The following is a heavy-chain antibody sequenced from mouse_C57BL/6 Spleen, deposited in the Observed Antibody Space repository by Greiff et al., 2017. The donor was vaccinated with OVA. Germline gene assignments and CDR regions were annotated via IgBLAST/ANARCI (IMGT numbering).Heavy chain of an antibody. J-gene: IGHJ4*01. D-gene: IGHD1-1*01. CDR1: GYTFTSYW. CDR2: IYPGSGST. Sequence: QVQLKQPGAELVKPGASVKMSCKASGYTFTSYWITWVKQRPGQGLEWIGDIYPGSGSTNYNEKFKSKATLTVDTSSSTAYMQLSSLTSEDSAVYYCARGILLRLYYYAMDYWGQGTSVTVSS. CDR3: ARGILLRLYYYAMDY. V-gene: IGHV1-55*01.